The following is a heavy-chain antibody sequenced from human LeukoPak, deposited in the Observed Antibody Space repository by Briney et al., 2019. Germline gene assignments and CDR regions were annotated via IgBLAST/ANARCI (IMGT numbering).Heavy chain of an antibody. CDR1: GFTFSSYG. CDR3: ARDFVLSMAAPPHYYYYMGV. D-gene: IGHD6-6*01. V-gene: IGHV3-33*01. CDR2: IWYDGSNK. Sequence: HPGGSLRLSCAASGFTFSSYGMHWVRQAPGKGLEWVAVIWYDGSNKYYADSVKGRFTISRDNSKNTLYLQMNSLRAEDTAVYYCARDFVLSMAAPPHYYYYMGVWGKGTTVTVSS. J-gene: IGHJ6*03.